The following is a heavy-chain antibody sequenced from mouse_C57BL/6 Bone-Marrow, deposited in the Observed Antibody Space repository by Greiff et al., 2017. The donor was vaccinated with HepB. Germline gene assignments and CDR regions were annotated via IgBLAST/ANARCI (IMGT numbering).Heavy chain of an antibody. Sequence: QVHVKQPGAELVKPGASVKLSCKASGYTFTSYWMHWVKQRPGQGLEWIGMIHPNSGSTNYNEKFKSKATLTVDKSSSTAYMQLSSLTSEDSAVYYCARSYGSPDYWGQGTTLTVSS. CDR1: GYTFTSYW. CDR2: IHPNSGST. V-gene: IGHV1-64*01. CDR3: ARSYGSPDY. D-gene: IGHD1-1*01. J-gene: IGHJ2*01.